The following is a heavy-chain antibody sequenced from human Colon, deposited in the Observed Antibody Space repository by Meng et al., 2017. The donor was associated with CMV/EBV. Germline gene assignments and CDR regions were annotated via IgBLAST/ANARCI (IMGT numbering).Heavy chain of an antibody. J-gene: IGHJ4*02. Sequence: SCAASGFTFNAYWVHWVSQVPGKGLEWVARINTDGGSTTYADSVKGRFTISRANPKDTLYLQMTSLRADDTAVYCCVRDKGDGFIKFHYFDHWGQGTLVTVSS. CDR2: INTDGGST. CDR3: VRDKGDGFIKFHYFDH. CDR1: GFTFNAYW. V-gene: IGHV3-74*01. D-gene: IGHD5-24*01.